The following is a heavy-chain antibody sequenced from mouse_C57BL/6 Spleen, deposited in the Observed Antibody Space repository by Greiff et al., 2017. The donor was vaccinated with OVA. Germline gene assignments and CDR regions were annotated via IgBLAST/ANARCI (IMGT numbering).Heavy chain of an antibody. V-gene: IGHV14-3*01. Sequence: EVQLQQSVAELVRPGASVKLSCTASGFNIKNTYMHWVKQRPEQGLEWIGRIDPANGNTKSAPKFQGKAPITADTSSTTAYLQLSSLTSDDTAFYYCARAVRGGSGSPFAYWGQGTLVTVSA. J-gene: IGHJ3*01. CDR2: IDPANGNT. D-gene: IGHD3-2*02. CDR3: ARAVRGGSGSPFAY. CDR1: GFNIKNTY.